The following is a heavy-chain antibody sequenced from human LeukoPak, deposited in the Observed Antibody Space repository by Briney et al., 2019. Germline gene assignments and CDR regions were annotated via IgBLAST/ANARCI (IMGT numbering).Heavy chain of an antibody. CDR3: AREASASYFDNSGFHSSKDYFDS. Sequence: SVKVSCKASGGSFGNYPISWLRQAPGPGLEWMGGIIPFFGTTNYAQKLQGRVRITTDESTSTVYLHLSSLKSEDTAVYYCAREASASYFDNSGFHSSKDYFDSWGQGTLVTVSS. CDR2: IIPFFGTT. J-gene: IGHJ4*02. CDR1: GGSFGNYP. V-gene: IGHV1-69*05. D-gene: IGHD3-22*01.